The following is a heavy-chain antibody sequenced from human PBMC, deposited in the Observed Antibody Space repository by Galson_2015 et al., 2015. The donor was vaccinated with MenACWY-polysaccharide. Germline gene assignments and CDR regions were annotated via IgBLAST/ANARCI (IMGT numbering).Heavy chain of an antibody. CDR1: GFTFSSYA. Sequence: SLRLSCAASGFTFSSYAMSWVRQAPGKGLEWVSVICGSSNSTYYADSVKGRFTISRDNSKNTLYLQMNTLRPEDTAVYYCARNPSRLDIAAASNWGQGALVTVSS. CDR3: ARNPSRLDIAAASN. V-gene: IGHV3-23*01. J-gene: IGHJ4*02. D-gene: IGHD6-13*01. CDR2: ICGSSNST.